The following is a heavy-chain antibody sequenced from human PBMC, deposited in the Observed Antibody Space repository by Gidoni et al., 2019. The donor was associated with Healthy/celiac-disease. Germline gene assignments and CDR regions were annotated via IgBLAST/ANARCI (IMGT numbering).Heavy chain of an antibody. CDR3: ARHAGAGAFDI. D-gene: IGHD3-10*01. J-gene: IGHJ3*02. V-gene: IGHV4-39*01. Sequence: QLQPQESGPGLVKPSETLSLTCTVSGGSISSSSYYWGWIRQPPGKGLEWIGSIYYSGSTYYNPSLKSRVTISVDTSKNQFSLKLSSVTAADTAVYYCARHAGAGAFDIWGQGTMVTVSS. CDR1: GGSISSSSYY. CDR2: IYYSGST.